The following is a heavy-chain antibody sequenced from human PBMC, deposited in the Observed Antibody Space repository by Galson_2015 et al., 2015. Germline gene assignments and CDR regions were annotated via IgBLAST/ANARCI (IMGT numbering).Heavy chain of an antibody. D-gene: IGHD2-2*01. V-gene: IGHV4-39*01. Sequence: ETLSLPCTGSCGSISSSSYSWGWIRQPPGKGLEWIGSIYYSGSTYYNPSLKSRVTISLDTSKNQFSLKLSSVTDADTAVYYCAASYCSSTSCPQDYWGQGTLVTVSS. CDR2: IYYSGST. J-gene: IGHJ4*02. CDR3: AASYCSSTSCPQDY. CDR1: CGSISSSSYS.